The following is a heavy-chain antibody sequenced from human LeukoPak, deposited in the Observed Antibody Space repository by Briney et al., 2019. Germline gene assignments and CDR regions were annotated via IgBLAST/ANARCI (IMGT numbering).Heavy chain of an antibody. Sequence: GGSLRLSCAASGFIFSSYGMHWVRQAPGKGLEWVAFIRYDGSNKYYADSVKGRFTISRDNSKNTLYLQMNSLRAEDTAVYYCAKLRNYYDSSGYLADDAFDIWGQGTMVTVSS. CDR1: GFIFSSYG. CDR3: AKLRNYYDSSGYLADDAFDI. CDR2: IRYDGSNK. V-gene: IGHV3-30*02. J-gene: IGHJ3*02. D-gene: IGHD3-22*01.